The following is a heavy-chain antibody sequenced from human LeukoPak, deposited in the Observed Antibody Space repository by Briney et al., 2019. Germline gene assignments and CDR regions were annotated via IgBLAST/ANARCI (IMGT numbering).Heavy chain of an antibody. V-gene: IGHV3-21*01. D-gene: IGHD1-26*01. CDR2: ITSSGTYI. Sequence: KPGGSLRLSCAASGFDFNNYNMNWVRQAPGKGLEWVSSITSSGTYIYYADSVKGRFTISRDNAKNSLYLQMNSLRPEDTAVYYCARDPYSGSYGDYYYYYMDVWGKGTTVTISS. CDR3: ARDPYSGSYGDYYYYYMDV. J-gene: IGHJ6*03. CDR1: GFDFNNYN.